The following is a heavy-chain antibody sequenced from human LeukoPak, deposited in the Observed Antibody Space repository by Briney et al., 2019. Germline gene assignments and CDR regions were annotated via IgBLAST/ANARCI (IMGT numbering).Heavy chain of an antibody. CDR3: ARSLVGYCSGGSCYSFWFDP. J-gene: IGHJ5*02. CDR2: IYPGDSDT. CDR1: GYSFTSYW. Sequence: GESPKISCKGSGYSFTSYWIGWVLQMPGKGLEWMGIIYPGDSDTRYSPSFQGQVTISADKSISTAYLQWSSLKASDTAMYYCARSLVGYCSGGSCYSFWFDPWGQGTLVTVSS. V-gene: IGHV5-51*01. D-gene: IGHD2-15*01.